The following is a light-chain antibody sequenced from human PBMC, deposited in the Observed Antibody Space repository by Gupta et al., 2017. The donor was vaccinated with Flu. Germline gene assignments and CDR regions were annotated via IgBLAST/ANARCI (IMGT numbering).Light chain of an antibody. CDR2: EVI. J-gene: IGLJ2*01. V-gene: IGLV2-14*01. CDR3: SSYTSSTTLVL. Sequence: QSALTQPSSVSESPGQSITISCSGTSSDVGGYNYVSWYQQHPGKAPKLIIYEVINRPSGVSTRFSGAKAGNTASLTISGLQAEDEADYDCSSYTSSTTLVLFGGGTNLTVL. CDR1: SSDVGGYNY.